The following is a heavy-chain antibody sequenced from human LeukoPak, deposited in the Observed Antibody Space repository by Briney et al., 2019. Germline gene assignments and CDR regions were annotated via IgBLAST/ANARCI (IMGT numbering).Heavy chain of an antibody. Sequence: SETLSLTCTVSGGSISSSSYYWGWIRQPPGKGLEWIGSIYHSGSTYYNPSLKSRVTISVDTSKNQFSLKLSSVTAADTAVYYCASFGRIAVAGTGEPPFDPWGQGTLVTVSS. V-gene: IGHV4-39*01. D-gene: IGHD6-19*01. CDR2: IYHSGST. CDR3: ASFGRIAVAGTGEPPFDP. CDR1: GGSISSSSYY. J-gene: IGHJ5*02.